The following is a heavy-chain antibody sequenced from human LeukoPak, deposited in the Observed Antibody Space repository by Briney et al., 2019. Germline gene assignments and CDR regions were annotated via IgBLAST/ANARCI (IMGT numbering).Heavy chain of an antibody. V-gene: IGHV3-33*01. CDR3: AGSIAVAGTIDY. D-gene: IGHD6-19*01. Sequence: GGSLRLSCAASGFTFSSYGMHWVRQAPGKGLEWVAVIWYDGSNKYYADSVKGRFTISRDNSKNTLYLQMNSLRAEDTAVYYCAGSIAVAGTIDYWGQGTLAPVFS. CDR1: GFTFSSYG. J-gene: IGHJ4*02. CDR2: IWYDGSNK.